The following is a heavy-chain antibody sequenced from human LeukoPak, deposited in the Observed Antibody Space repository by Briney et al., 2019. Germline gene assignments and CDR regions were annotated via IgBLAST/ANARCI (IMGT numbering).Heavy chain of an antibody. V-gene: IGHV4-59*08. CDR2: IYYSGST. Sequence: SETLSLTCTVSGGSISSYYWSWIRQPPGKGLEWIGYIYYSGSTNYNPSLKSRVTISVDTSKNQFSLKLSSVTAADTAVYYCARHEGDGYNSGWGQGTLVTVSS. J-gene: IGHJ4*02. CDR1: GGSISSYY. CDR3: ARHEGDGYNSG. D-gene: IGHD5-24*01.